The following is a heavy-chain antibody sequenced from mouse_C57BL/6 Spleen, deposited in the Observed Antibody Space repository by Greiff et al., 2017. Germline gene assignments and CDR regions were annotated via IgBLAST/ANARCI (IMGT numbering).Heavy chain of an antibody. J-gene: IGHJ2*01. Sequence: EVHLVESGPELVKPGASVKMSCKASGYTFTDYNMHWVKQSHGKSLEWIGYINPNNGGTSYNQKFKGKATLTVNKSSSTAYMELRSLTSEDSAVYYCADSSGYVYFDYWGQGTTLTVSS. CDR3: ADSSGYVYFDY. V-gene: IGHV1-22*01. CDR1: GYTFTDYN. CDR2: INPNNGGT. D-gene: IGHD3-2*02.